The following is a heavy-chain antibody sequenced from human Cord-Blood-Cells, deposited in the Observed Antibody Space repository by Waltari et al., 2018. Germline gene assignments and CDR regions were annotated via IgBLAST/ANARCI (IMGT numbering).Heavy chain of an antibody. Sequence: DINWVRQATGQGLEWMGWMNPNSGNTGYAQKFQGRVTMTRNTSISTAYMELSSLRSEDTAVYYCARRTPAQLDCSSTSCYTYYYYYMDVWGKGTTVTVSS. D-gene: IGHD2-2*02. CDR2: MNPNSGNT. CDR3: ARRTPAQLDCSSTSCYTYYYYYMDV. CDR1: D. J-gene: IGHJ6*03. V-gene: IGHV1-8*01.